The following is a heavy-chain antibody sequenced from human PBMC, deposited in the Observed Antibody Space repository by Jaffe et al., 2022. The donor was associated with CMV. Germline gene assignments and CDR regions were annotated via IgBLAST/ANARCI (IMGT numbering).Heavy chain of an antibody. V-gene: IGHV2-26*01. Sequence: QVTLKESGPVLVKPTETLTLTCTVSGFSLSNARMGVSWIRQPPGKALEWLAHIFSNDEKSYSTSLKSRLTISKDTSKSQVVLTMTNMDPVDTATYYCARLYSSSFYYYYYMDVWGKGTTVTVSS. J-gene: IGHJ6*03. CDR1: GFSLSNARMG. CDR2: IFSNDEK. CDR3: ARLYSSSFYYYYYMDV. D-gene: IGHD6-6*01.